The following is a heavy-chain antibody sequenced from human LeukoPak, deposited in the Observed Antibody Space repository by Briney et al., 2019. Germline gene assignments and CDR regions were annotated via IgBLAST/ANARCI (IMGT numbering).Heavy chain of an antibody. CDR1: GGSFSGYY. V-gene: IGHV4-34*12. D-gene: IGHD3-16*02. J-gene: IGHJ5*02. CDR3: ARHDYVWGSYRPAWFDP. Sequence: SETLSLTCAVYGGSFSGYYWSWIRQPPGKGLEWIGEIIHSVNTNYSPSLKSRVTISVDTSKNQFSLKLSSVTAADTAVYYCARHDYVWGSYRPAWFDPWGQGTLVTVSS. CDR2: IIHSVNT.